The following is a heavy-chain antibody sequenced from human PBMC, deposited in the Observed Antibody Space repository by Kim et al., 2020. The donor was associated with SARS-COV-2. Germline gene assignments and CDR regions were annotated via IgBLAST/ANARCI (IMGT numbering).Heavy chain of an antibody. Sequence: GDSVQDGFSISRDNSKSTLYLQMNSLRAEDTAIYYCAKGMYTDGGSGDSWGQGTLVIVSS. J-gene: IGHJ4*02. V-gene: IGHV3-23*01. D-gene: IGHD3-22*01. CDR3: AKGMYTDGGSGDS.